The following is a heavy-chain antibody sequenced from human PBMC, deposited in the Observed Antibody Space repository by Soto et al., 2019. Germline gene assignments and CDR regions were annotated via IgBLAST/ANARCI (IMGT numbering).Heavy chain of an antibody. Sequence: QLQLQESGPGLVKPSETLSLTCTVSGGSISSSSYYWGWIRQPPGKGLEWIGSIYYSGSTYYNPSLKSRVTISVDTSKIQFSLKLSSVTAADTAVYYCARHVGDQWLVQSNGAFDIWGQGTMVTVSS. D-gene: IGHD6-19*01. V-gene: IGHV4-39*01. J-gene: IGHJ3*02. CDR2: IYYSGST. CDR3: ARHVGDQWLVQSNGAFDI. CDR1: GGSISSSSYY.